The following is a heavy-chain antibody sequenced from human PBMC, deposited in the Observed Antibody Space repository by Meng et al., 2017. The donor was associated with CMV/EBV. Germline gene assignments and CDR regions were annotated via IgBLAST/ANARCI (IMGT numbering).Heavy chain of an antibody. Sequence: GSFSGYYWSWIRQPPGKGLEWIGEINHSGSTNYNPSLKSRVTISVDTSKNQFSLKLSSVTAADTAVYYCARARCSSTSCYLPKRFDPWGQGTLVTVSS. D-gene: IGHD2-2*01. J-gene: IGHJ5*02. V-gene: IGHV4-34*01. CDR3: ARARCSSTSCYLPKRFDP. CDR2: INHSGST. CDR1: GSFSGYY.